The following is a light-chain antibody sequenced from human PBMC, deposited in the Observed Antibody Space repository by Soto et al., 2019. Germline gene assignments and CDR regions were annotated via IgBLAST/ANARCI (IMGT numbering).Light chain of an antibody. CDR3: QQRSDWPLT. CDR2: DTS. J-gene: IGKJ4*01. Sequence: EIVLTQSPATLSLSPGGTATLSCRASQSVGSTLAWYQQLPGQAPRLLIYDTSNRATGIPARFSGSGSGTDFTLTISSLEPEDFAVYYCQQRSDWPLTFGGGTKVDSK. CDR1: QSVGST. V-gene: IGKV3-11*01.